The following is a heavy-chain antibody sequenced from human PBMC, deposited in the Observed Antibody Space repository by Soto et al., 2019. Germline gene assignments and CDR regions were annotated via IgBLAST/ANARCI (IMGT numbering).Heavy chain of an antibody. J-gene: IGHJ4*02. CDR1: FTVNGQDMIYA. Sequence: ELQLLESGGGLVQPGGSLRLSCAGFTVNGQDMIYAMTWVRQAPGKGLEWVSSITGSGDATYYADSVKGRFTISRDNSSNTLYLPMSSLRGEDTALYYCSNRDGPGGSYGGDFWGQGILLTVSS. CDR3: SNRDGPGGSYGGDF. V-gene: IGHV3-23*01. CDR2: ITGSGDAT. D-gene: IGHD2-15*01.